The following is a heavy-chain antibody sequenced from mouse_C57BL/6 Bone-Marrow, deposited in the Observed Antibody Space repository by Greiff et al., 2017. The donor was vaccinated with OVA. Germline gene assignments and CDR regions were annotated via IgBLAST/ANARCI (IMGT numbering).Heavy chain of an antibody. CDR3: ARPGSNYRFAY. D-gene: IGHD2-5*01. CDR2: ISSGSSTI. V-gene: IGHV5-17*01. Sequence: EVQLVESGGGLVKPGGSLKLSCAASGFTFSDYGMHWVRQAPEKGLEWVAYISSGSSTIYYADTVKGRFTISRDNAKNTLFLQMTSLRSEDTAMYYCARPGSNYRFAYWGQGTLVTVSA. J-gene: IGHJ3*01. CDR1: GFTFSDYG.